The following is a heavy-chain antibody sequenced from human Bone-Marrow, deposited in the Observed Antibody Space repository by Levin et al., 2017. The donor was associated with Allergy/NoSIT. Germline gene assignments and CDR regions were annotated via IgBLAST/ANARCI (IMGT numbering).Heavy chain of an antibody. V-gene: IGHV3-66*01. J-gene: IGHJ6*02. Sequence: AGGSLRLSCAASGFTVNSNYMSWVRQAPGKGLEWVSVLYSGGHTYYGDSVKGRFTISRDSSKNILYLQMNSLRAEDTAVYYCARDGPRASYYYYGMDVWGQGTTVTVSS. CDR2: LYSGGHT. CDR1: GFTVNSNY. CDR3: ARDGPRASYYYYGMDV.